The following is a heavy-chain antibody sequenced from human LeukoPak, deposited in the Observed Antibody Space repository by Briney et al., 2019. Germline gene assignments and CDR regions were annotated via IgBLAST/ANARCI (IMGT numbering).Heavy chain of an antibody. CDR1: GFTFSSYA. Sequence: PGGSLRLSCAASGFTFSSYAMSWVRQAPGKGLEWVSAVSGSGGSTYYADSVKGRFTISRDNSKNTLYLQMNSLRAEDTAVYYCAKAMWPHSDPNWFDPWGQGTLVTVSS. J-gene: IGHJ5*02. D-gene: IGHD2-21*01. V-gene: IGHV3-23*01. CDR3: AKAMWPHSDPNWFDP. CDR2: VSGSGGST.